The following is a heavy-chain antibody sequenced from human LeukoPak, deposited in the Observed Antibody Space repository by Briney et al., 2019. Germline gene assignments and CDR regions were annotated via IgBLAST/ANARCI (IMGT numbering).Heavy chain of an antibody. CDR3: AKWGDYDVLTGYYVSDF. Sequence: PGASLRLSCAASGFIFSNYAMYWDRQAPGKGLEWVSAISGRSDNTYYADSVKGRFTLSRDSSKNTLYLQMNSLRADDTAVYYCAKWGDYDVLTGYYVSDFWGQGTLVTVSS. CDR2: ISGRSDNT. V-gene: IGHV3-23*01. D-gene: IGHD3-9*01. J-gene: IGHJ4*02. CDR1: GFIFSNYA.